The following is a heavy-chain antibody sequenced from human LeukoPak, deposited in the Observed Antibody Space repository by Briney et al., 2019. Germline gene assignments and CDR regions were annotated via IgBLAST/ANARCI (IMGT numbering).Heavy chain of an antibody. J-gene: IGHJ5*02. D-gene: IGHD3-22*01. CDR2: IYSGGST. CDR3: ARDFTYYYDSSGLDP. Sequence: GGSLRLSCAASGFTVSSNYMSWVRQAPGKGLEWVSVIYSGGSTYYADSVKGRFTISRDNSKNTLYLQMNSLRAEGTAVYYCARDFTYYYDSSGLDPWGQGTLVTVSS. V-gene: IGHV3-66*02. CDR1: GFTVSSNY.